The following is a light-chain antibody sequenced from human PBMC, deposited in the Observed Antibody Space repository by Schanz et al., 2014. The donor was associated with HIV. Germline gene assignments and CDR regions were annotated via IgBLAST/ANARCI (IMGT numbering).Light chain of an antibody. CDR2: EVT. CDR3: GSYGGSDNMV. Sequence: QSALTQPRSVSGSPGQSVTISCTGTSSDVGGYNYVSWYQQHPGQAPKLIIYEVTKRPSGVPARFSGSKSDNTASLTVSGLQADDEADYYCGSYGGSDNMVFGGGTKLTVL. CDR1: SSDVGGYNY. V-gene: IGLV2-11*01. J-gene: IGLJ3*02.